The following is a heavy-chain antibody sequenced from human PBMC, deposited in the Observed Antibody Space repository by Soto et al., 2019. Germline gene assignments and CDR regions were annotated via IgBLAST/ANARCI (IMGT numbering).Heavy chain of an antibody. Sequence: GESLKIACQGSGYGFTVYWIGWVRQMPGKGLEWVGIIYPGGDSDTRYSPSFQGQVTISADKSINTAYLQWRSLKASDTAMYYCATQLATSQDAFDVWGIGTMVTVSS. CDR2: IYPGGDSDT. V-gene: IGHV5-51*01. D-gene: IGHD2-2*01. CDR1: GYGFTVYW. J-gene: IGHJ3*01. CDR3: ATQLATSQDAFDV.